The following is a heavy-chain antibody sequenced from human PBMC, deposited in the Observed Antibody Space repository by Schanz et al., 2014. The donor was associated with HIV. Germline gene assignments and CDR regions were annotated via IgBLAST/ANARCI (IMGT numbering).Heavy chain of an antibody. V-gene: IGHV4-34*01. J-gene: IGHJ5*02. D-gene: IGHD3-3*01. CDR1: GGSLSGYD. Sequence: QVQLQQWGAGLLKPSETLSLKCAVYGGSLSGYDWNWIRQHPGKGLEWIGYIYYSGSTYYNPSLKSRVTISVDTSENQFSLKLSSVTAADTAVYYCARSRTGVVTDNNWFDPWGQGTLVTVSS. CDR3: ARSRTGVVTDNNWFDP. CDR2: IYYSGST.